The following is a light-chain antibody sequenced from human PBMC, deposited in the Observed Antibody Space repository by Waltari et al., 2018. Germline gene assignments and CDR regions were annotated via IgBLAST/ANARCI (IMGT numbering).Light chain of an antibody. J-gene: IGLJ3*02. CDR3: NSYTGSSSWV. CDR2: DVS. CDR1: SSSVGFYNY. V-gene: IGLV2-14*01. Sequence: QSALTQPASVSGSPGQSLTISCYGTSSSVGFYNYVSWYQQHPGKAPKPMIYDVSQRPSGVSDRFSGSKSGNTASLTISGLQAEDEADYYCNSYTGSSSWVFGGGTKVTVL.